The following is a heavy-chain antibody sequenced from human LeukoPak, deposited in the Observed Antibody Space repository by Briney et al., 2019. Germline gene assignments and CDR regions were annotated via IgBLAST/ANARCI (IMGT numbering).Heavy chain of an antibody. J-gene: IGHJ4*02. D-gene: IGHD3-22*01. CDR1: GGSVSSGGYY. CDR3: ARSGVIGTYYYDSSGYYCAY. V-gene: IGHV4-30-2*01. CDR2: IYPGGST. Sequence: SQTLFLTCTVSGGSVSSGGYYWGWIRQPPGKGLEWIGYIYPGGSTYYNPSLKGRVSISVGRSGNQFSLNLYSVSAADTAVYYCARSGVIGTYYYDSSGYYCAYWGQGTLVTVSS.